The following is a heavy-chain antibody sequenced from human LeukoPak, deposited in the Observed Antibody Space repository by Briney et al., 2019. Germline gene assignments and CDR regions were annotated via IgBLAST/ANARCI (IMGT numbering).Heavy chain of an antibody. CDR1: GFTFRSYC. V-gene: IGHV3-33*08. CDR2: IWFDGSYK. J-gene: IGHJ4*02. CDR3: ARSLLWFGELPSLIDY. D-gene: IGHD3-10*01. Sequence: AETLSLSCAAPGFTFRSYCVHWVRQAPGKGLEWVAVIWFDGSYKYYADSVKGRFTISRDNSQNTLYLQMNSLRDEDTAVYYCARSLLWFGELPSLIDYWGQGTLVTVSS.